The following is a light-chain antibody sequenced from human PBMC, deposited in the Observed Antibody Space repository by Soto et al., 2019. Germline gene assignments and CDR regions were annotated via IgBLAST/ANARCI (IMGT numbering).Light chain of an antibody. CDR3: QQYYSYLRST. CDR1: QGISSY. Sequence: AIRMTQSPSSFSASTGDRVTITCRASQGISSYLAWYQQKPGKAPKLLIYAASTLQSGVPSRFSGSGSGTDFTLTISCLQSEDFATYYCQQYYSYLRSTFGGGTKVDIK. V-gene: IGKV1-8*01. J-gene: IGKJ4*01. CDR2: AAS.